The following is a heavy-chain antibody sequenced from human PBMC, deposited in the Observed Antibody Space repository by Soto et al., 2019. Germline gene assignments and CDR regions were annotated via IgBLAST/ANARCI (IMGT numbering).Heavy chain of an antibody. Sequence: DVQLVESGGGLVQPGGSLRLPCAASGFTVSDNYMNWVRQAPGKGLEWVSTIYRSGDTIYADSVRGRFTISRDNAKNTLYLQMNSLGAEDTAVYYCARKDNMDVWGQGTTITVSS. V-gene: IGHV3-66*01. CDR3: ARKDNMDV. J-gene: IGHJ6*02. CDR2: IYRSGDT. CDR1: GFTVSDNY.